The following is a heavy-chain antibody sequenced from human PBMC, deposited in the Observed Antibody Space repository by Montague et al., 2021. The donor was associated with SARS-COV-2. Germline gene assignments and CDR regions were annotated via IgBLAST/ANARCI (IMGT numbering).Heavy chain of an antibody. J-gene: IGHJ6*02. Sequence: SETLSLTCTGDGGCISSSSYGWGGIRQPPGKGLEWIGRIYYSGSTYYNPSLKSRVTISVDTSKNQFSLKLSSVTAADTAVYYCAREAYYYDSSGYYGGGYYYYYGMDVWGQGTTVTVS. CDR3: AREAYYYDSSGYYGGGYYYYYGMDV. D-gene: IGHD3-22*01. CDR2: IYYSGST. V-gene: IGHV4-39*02. CDR1: GGCISSSSYG.